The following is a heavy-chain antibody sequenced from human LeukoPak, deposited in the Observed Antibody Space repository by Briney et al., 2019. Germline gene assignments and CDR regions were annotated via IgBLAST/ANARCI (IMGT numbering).Heavy chain of an antibody. V-gene: IGHV3-11*01. J-gene: IGHJ4*02. CDR1: GFTFSDYA. Sequence: PGGSLRLSCAVSGFTFSDYAMSWIRQAPGKGLEWVSYISSSGSTIYYADSVKGRFTISRDNAKNSLYLQMNSLRGEDTAVYYRAGGGYSSGWYSSPDYWGQGTLVTVSS. CDR3: AGGGYSSGWYSSPDY. CDR2: ISSSGSTI. D-gene: IGHD6-19*01.